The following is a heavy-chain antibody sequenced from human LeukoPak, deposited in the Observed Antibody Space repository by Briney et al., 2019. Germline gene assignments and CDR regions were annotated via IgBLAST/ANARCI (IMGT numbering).Heavy chain of an antibody. D-gene: IGHD3-22*01. CDR2: MHSVGRT. CDR1: GFSVSNNY. V-gene: IGHV3-53*01. Sequence: GGSLRLSCAASGFSVSNNYMNWVRQASGKGLEWVSVMHSVGRTFYADSVKGRFTISRDKSENMFYLQMDSLRAEDTAVYYCARDPDDRSGLDAFETWGQGTKVTVS. CDR3: ARDPDDRSGLDAFET. J-gene: IGHJ3*02.